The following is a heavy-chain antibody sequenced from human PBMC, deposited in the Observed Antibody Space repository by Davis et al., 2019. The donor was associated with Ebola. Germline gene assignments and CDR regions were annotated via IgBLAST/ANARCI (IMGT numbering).Heavy chain of an antibody. D-gene: IGHD3-3*01. CDR2: INSNGGTT. CDR3: ARAGFDEVLDY. J-gene: IGHJ4*02. CDR1: GFTFSNYG. V-gene: IGHV3-64D*08. Sequence: GESLKISCSASGFTFSNYGMHWVRQAPGKGLEYVSAINSNGGTTYYADSVKGRFIISRDNSKNTLYLQMSSLRAEDTAVYYCARAGFDEVLDYWGQGTPVTVSS.